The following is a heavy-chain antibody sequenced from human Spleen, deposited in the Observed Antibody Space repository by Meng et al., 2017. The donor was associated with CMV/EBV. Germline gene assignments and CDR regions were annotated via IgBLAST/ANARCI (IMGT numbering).Heavy chain of an antibody. Sequence: GILKISCAASGFTVSSNYMSWVRQAPGKGLEWVSVIYSGGSTYYADSVKGRFTISRDNSKNTLYLQMNSLRAEDTAVYYCARATGEWYYGMDVWGQGTTVTVSS. J-gene: IGHJ6*02. CDR3: ARATGEWYYGMDV. D-gene: IGHD7-27*01. CDR1: GFTVSSNY. V-gene: IGHV3-53*05. CDR2: IYSGGST.